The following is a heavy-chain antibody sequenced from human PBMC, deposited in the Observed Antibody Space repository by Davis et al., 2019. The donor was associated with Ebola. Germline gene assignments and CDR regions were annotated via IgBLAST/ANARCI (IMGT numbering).Heavy chain of an antibody. CDR1: GFTFSSYW. D-gene: IGHD3-3*01. V-gene: IGHV3-74*01. CDR3: ARDKWDFWSGGYYYYGMDV. Sequence: HTGGSLRLSCAASGFTFSSYWMHWVRQAPGKGLVWVSRINSDGSSTSYADSVKGRFTISRDNAKNSLYLQMNSLRAEDTAVYYCARDKWDFWSGGYYYYGMDVWGQGTTVTVSS. CDR2: INSDGSST. J-gene: IGHJ6*02.